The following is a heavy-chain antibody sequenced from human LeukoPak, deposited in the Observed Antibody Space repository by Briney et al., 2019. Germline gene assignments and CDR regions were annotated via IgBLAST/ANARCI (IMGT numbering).Heavy chain of an antibody. CDR1: GGSINNYY. CDR2: IYYSGST. Sequence: SETLSLTCTVSGGSINNYYWSWIRQSPGKGLEWIGYIYYSGSTNYNPSLKSRVTISVDTSKNQFSPKVSSVTAADTAVYYCARRTGYYDGFDYWGQGTLVTVSS. J-gene: IGHJ4*02. V-gene: IGHV4-59*01. CDR3: ARRTGYYDGFDY. D-gene: IGHD3/OR15-3a*01.